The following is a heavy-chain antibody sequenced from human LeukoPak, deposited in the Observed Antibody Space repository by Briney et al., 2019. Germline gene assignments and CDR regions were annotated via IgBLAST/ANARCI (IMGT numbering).Heavy chain of an antibody. D-gene: IGHD6-19*01. CDR2: INHSGST. CDR3: ARGKVRGWYGGLFDY. CDR1: GGSFSGYY. J-gene: IGHJ4*02. Sequence: SETLSLTCAVYGGSFSGYYWSWIRQPPGKGLEWIGEINHSGSTNYNPSLKSRVTISVDTSKNQFSLKLSSVTAADTAVYYCARGKVRGWYGGLFDYWGQGTLVTVSS. V-gene: IGHV4-34*01.